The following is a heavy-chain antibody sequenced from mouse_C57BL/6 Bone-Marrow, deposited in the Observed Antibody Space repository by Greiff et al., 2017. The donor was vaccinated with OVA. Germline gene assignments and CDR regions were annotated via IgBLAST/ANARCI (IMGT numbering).Heavy chain of an antibody. J-gene: IGHJ1*03. V-gene: IGHV1-82*01. CDR1: GYAFSSSW. CDR3: ARITVVATYWYFDV. D-gene: IGHD1-1*01. Sequence: VQLQQSGPELVKPGASVKISCKASGYAFSSSWMNWVKQRPGKGLEWIGRIYPGDGDTNYNGKFKGKATLTADKSSSTAYMQLSSLTSEDSAVYFCARITVVATYWYFDVWGTGTTVTVSS. CDR2: IYPGDGDT.